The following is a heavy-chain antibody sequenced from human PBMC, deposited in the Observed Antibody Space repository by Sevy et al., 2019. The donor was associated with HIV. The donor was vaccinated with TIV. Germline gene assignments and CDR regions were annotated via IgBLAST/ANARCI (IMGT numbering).Heavy chain of an antibody. CDR2: IKRDGSEK. J-gene: IGHJ6*02. D-gene: IGHD1-26*01. CDR3: ARDCNSASCLWGMDV. CDR1: GFTFSNFS. Sequence: GGSLRLSCVASGFTFSNFSMSWVRQAPGKGLEWVANIKRDGSEKYYVASVKGRFTISRDNAKTSLYLQMNSLRVEDTAVYYCARDCNSASCLWGMDVWGQGTMVTVSS. V-gene: IGHV3-7*03.